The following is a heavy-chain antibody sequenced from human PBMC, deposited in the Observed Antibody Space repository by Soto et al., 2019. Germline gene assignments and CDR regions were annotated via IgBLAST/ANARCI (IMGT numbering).Heavy chain of an antibody. V-gene: IGHV1-69*12. D-gene: IGHD3-10*01. CDR1: GGTFSSYA. Sequence: QVQLVQSGAEVKKPGSSVKVSCKASGGTFSSYAISWVRQAPGQGLEWMGGIIPIFGAANYAQKFQGRVTITADESTSTAYMELSSLRSEDTAVYYCAREGGSGNYRYYAMDVWGQGTTVTVSS. CDR3: AREGGSGNYRYYAMDV. CDR2: IIPIFGAA. J-gene: IGHJ6*02.